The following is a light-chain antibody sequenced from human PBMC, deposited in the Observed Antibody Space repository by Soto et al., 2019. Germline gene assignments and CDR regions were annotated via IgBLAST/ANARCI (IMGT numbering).Light chain of an antibody. CDR2: DAS. CDR1: ETVSSY. J-gene: IGKJ5*01. CDR3: LYRMNWPLT. V-gene: IGKV3-11*01. Sequence: DIVLTQSPVTLSLSPGDRAPLSCRASETVSSYLLWYQQKPGQDPRLLIYDASKRATGIPARFSGSGSETDFTLTISSLEPEDLGVYYCLYRMNWPLTFGQGTRLEIK.